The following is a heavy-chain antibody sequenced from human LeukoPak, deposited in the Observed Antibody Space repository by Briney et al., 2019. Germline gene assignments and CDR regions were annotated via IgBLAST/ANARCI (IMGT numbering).Heavy chain of an antibody. Sequence: SVKVSCKASGGTFSSYAISWVRQAPGQGLEWMGRIIPILGIANYAQKFQGRVVITADKSTSTAYMELSSLRSEDTAVYYCARARVQLPTGAHYFDYWGQGTLVTVSS. CDR3: ARARVQLPTGAHYFDY. J-gene: IGHJ4*02. V-gene: IGHV1-69*04. CDR1: GGTFSSYA. D-gene: IGHD5-18*01. CDR2: IIPILGIA.